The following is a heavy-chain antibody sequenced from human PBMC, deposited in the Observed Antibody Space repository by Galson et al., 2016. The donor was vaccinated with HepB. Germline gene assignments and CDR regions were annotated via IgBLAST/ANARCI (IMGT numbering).Heavy chain of an antibody. J-gene: IGHJ6*02. Sequence: SLRLSCAASGFTFKNFAMHWVRQAPDKGLEWVAVISNDGSLKDYSDSVKGRSTISRDNSKSTLYLQMNILRVEDTAMYYCAKVQWEFDFYHYGMDVWGQGTTVTASS. D-gene: IGHD1-26*01. CDR2: ISNDGSLK. CDR3: AKVQWEFDFYHYGMDV. V-gene: IGHV3-30*04. CDR1: GFTFKNFA.